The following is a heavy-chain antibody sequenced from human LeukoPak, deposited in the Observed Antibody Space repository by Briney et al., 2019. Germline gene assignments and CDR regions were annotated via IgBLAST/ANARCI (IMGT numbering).Heavy chain of an antibody. Sequence: PGGSLRLSCAASGFTFSSYSMNWVRQAPGKGPEWVSYISSSSSTIYYADSVKGRFTISRDNAKNSLYLQMNSLRAEDTAVYYCAATYYYGSGSYAIGFDYWGQGTLVTVSS. J-gene: IGHJ4*02. CDR1: GFTFSSYS. D-gene: IGHD3-10*01. V-gene: IGHV3-48*01. CDR3: AATYYYGSGSYAIGFDY. CDR2: ISSSSSTI.